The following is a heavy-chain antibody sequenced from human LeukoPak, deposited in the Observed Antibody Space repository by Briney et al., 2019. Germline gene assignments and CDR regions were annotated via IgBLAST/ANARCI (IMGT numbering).Heavy chain of an antibody. J-gene: IGHJ4*02. Sequence: PSETLSLTCTVSGGSISSYYWSWIRQPPGKGLEWIGYIYYSGSTNYNPSLKSRVTISVDTSKNQFSLKLSSVTAADTAVYYCAREYSGYVGGFDYWGQGTLVTVSS. CDR1: GGSISSYY. V-gene: IGHV4-59*01. CDR3: AREYSGYVGGFDY. CDR2: IYYSGST. D-gene: IGHD5-12*01.